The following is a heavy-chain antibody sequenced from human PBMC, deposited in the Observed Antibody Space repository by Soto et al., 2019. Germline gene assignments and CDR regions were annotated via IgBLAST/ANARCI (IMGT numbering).Heavy chain of an antibody. V-gene: IGHV3-53*01. Sequence: EVQLVESGGGLIQPGGSLRLSCAASGFTVSSNFMSWVRQAPGKGLEWVSDIIDSGGSTYYADSVKGRFTISRDNSKSTLYLQMNSLRAEDTALYYCAKGRSYYYYYGVDVWGQGTTVTVSS. CDR3: AKGRSYYYYYGVDV. CDR1: GFTVSSNF. CDR2: IDSGGST. J-gene: IGHJ6*02.